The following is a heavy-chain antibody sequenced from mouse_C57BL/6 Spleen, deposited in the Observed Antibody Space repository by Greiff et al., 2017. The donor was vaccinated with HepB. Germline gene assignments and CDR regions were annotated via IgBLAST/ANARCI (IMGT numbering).Heavy chain of an antibody. CDR3: ARDDYDGYAMDY. D-gene: IGHD2-4*01. CDR2: ISYDGSN. V-gene: IGHV3-6*01. J-gene: IGHJ4*01. CDR1: GYSITSGYY. Sequence: EVQLQESGPGLVKPSQSLSLTCSVTGYSITSGYYWNWIRQFPGNKLEWMGYISYDGSNNYNPSLKNRISITRDTSKNQFFLKWNSVTTEDTATYYCARDDYDGYAMDYWGQGTSVTVSS.